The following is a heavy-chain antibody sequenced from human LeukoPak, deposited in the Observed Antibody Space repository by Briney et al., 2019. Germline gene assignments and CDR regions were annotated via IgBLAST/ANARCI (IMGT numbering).Heavy chain of an antibody. CDR1: GYTFTSYY. J-gene: IGHJ6*03. Sequence: APVKVSCKASGYTFTSYYMHWVRQAPGQGLEWMGIINPSGGSTSYAQKFQGRVTMTRDMSTSTVYMELSSLRSEDTAVYYCARVSWFPGTSYYYMDVWGKGTTVTVSS. CDR2: INPSGGST. D-gene: IGHD1-1*01. CDR3: ARVSWFPGTSYYYMDV. V-gene: IGHV1-46*01.